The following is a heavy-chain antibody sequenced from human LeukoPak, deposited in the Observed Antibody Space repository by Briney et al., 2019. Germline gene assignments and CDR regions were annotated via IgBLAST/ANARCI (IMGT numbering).Heavy chain of an antibody. CDR3: ARGPAAMVLFDF. D-gene: IGHD2-2*01. V-gene: IGHV3-21*01. CDR2: ITTNSNYI. J-gene: IGHJ4*02. CDR1: GFTFSSYS. Sequence: GGSLRLSCAASGFTFSSYSMNWVRQVPGKGLQWVSSITTNSNYIYYADSVKGRFTISRDNAQNSLYLQMNSLRADDTAVYYCARGPAAMVLFDFWGQGILVTVSS.